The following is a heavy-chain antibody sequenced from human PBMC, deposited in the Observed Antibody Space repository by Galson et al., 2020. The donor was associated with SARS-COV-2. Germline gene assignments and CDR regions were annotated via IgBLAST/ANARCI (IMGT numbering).Heavy chain of an antibody. J-gene: IGHJ4*02. CDR1: GFIISNYW. CDR2: IKPDGTEK. V-gene: IGHV3-7*03. CDR3: ARLSIAVDDVDY. Sequence: GGSLRPSSAASGFIISNYWRSWVRQTPEKGLEWVANIKPDGTEKYYVDSVMGRFTISRDNTKISLYLQMNSLRAEDTAVYYCARLSIAVDDVDYWGQGTLVAVSS. D-gene: IGHD6-19*01.